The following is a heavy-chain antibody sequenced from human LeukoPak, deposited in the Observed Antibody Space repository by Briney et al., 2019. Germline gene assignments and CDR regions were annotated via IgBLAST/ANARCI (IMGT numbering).Heavy chain of an antibody. Sequence: PSETLSLTCTVSGGSISSYYLSWIRQPAGKGLEWIGRIYTSGSTNYNPSLKSRVTMSVDTSKNQFSLKLSSVTAADTAVYYCARDAAADNYYYYMDVWGKGTTVTVSS. CDR3: ARDAAADNYYYYMDV. V-gene: IGHV4-4*07. J-gene: IGHJ6*03. CDR2: IYTSGST. D-gene: IGHD6-13*01. CDR1: GGSISSYY.